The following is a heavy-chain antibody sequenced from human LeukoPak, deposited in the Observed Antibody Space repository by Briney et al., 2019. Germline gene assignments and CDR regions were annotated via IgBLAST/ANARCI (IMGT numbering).Heavy chain of an antibody. V-gene: IGHV3-7*04. J-gene: IGHJ4*02. CDR3: ARDPYYYGSGRGDYYFDY. D-gene: IGHD3-10*01. CDR2: IKQDGSEK. Sequence: GGSLRLSCAASGFTFSSYWMSWVRQAPGKGLEWVANIKQDGSEKYYVDSVKGRFTISRDNAKNSLCLQMNSLRAEDTAVYYCARDPYYYGSGRGDYYFDYWGQGTLVTVSS. CDR1: GFTFSSYW.